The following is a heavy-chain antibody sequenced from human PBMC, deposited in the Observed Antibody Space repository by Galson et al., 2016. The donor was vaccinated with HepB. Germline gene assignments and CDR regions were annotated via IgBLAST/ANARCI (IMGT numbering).Heavy chain of an antibody. CDR2: ISSDGKKQ. CDR3: TKKGDSNGHLLSPFDS. J-gene: IGHJ4*02. CDR1: GFTFSDFT. D-gene: IGHD2-8*01. Sequence: SLRLSCAASGFTFSDFTMRWVRQAPGKGLEWVAFISSDGKKQYYADSVKGRFTISKDNSKNTLFLEMNSVRVQDTAVYYCTKKGDSNGHLLSPFDSWGQGTLVSVSS. V-gene: IGHV3-30*18.